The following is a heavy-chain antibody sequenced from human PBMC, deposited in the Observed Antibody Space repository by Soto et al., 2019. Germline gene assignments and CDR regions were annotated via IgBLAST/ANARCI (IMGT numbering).Heavy chain of an antibody. D-gene: IGHD6-13*01. Sequence: LXLXCAASGFTFSSXGMHWVPQAPGKWLEWVAVISYDGSNKYYADSVKGRFTISRDNSKNTLYLQMNSVRAEDTAVYYCAKSGSSSWYGGPSSYFDYWGQGTLVTVSS. J-gene: IGHJ4*02. CDR2: ISYDGSNK. CDR3: AKSGSSSWYGGPSSYFDY. V-gene: IGHV3-30*18. CDR1: GFTFSSXG.